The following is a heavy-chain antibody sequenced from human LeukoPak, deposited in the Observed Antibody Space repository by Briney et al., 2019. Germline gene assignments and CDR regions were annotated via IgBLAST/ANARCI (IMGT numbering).Heavy chain of an antibody. CDR2: IYYSGST. V-gene: IGHV4-31*03. D-gene: IGHD6-13*01. CDR1: GGSISSGGYY. Sequence: PSETLSLTCTVSGGSISSGGYYWSWIRQHPGKGLEWIGYIYYSGSTYYNPSLKSRVTISVDTSKNQFSLKLSSVTAADTAVYYFARRPRSYSSSWIDYWGQGTLVTVSS. J-gene: IGHJ4*02. CDR3: ARRPRSYSSSWIDY.